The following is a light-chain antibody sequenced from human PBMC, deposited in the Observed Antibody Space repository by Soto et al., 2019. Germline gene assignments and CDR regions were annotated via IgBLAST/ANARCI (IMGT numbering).Light chain of an antibody. CDR1: IGDVTSGHY. CDR3: LLSYSGARS. J-gene: IGLJ2*01. Sequence: QAVVTQEPSLTVSPGGTVTLTCGSSIGDVTSGHYPYWLQQSPGQAPRTLIYDTDNKHSWTPARFSGSLLGGKAALTLSGAQPEDEATYYCLLSYSGARSFGGGTKLTVL. CDR2: DTD. V-gene: IGLV7-46*01.